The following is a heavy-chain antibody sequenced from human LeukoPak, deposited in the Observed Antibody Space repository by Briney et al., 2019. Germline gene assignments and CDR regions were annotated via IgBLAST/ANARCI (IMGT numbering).Heavy chain of an antibody. CDR3: VSTTRSSPFDN. CDR1: GFTFSAYW. J-gene: IGHJ4*02. D-gene: IGHD1-1*01. CDR2: IKQDGSDK. V-gene: IGHV3-7*01. Sequence: PGGSLRLSCAASGFTFSAYWMSWVRQAPGKGLEWLANIKQDGSDKQYADSVKGRFAISRDNAKTSVYLQMNSLRAEDTAVYYCVSTTRSSPFDNWGQGTLVTVSS.